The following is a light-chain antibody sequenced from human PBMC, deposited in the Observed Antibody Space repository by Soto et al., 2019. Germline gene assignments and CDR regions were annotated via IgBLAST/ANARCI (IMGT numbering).Light chain of an antibody. CDR1: NDDIGDYNY. CDR2: DVT. J-gene: IGLJ2*01. Sequence: QSSLTQPASVSGSPGQSITISCTGSNDDIGDYNYVSWYQQHPGKAPKLMIYDVTNRPSGVSDRFSGSKSGNKASLTISGLQAEDESDYYCSSYRSGATPYVIFGGGTKLTVL. V-gene: IGLV2-14*03. CDR3: SSYRSGATPYVI.